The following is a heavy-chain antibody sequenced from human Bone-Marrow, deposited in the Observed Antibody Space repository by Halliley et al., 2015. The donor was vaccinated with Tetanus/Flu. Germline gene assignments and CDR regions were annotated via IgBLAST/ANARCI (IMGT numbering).Heavy chain of an antibody. V-gene: IGHV3-30*07. CDR2: ISYYGSDK. Sequence: VATISYYGSDKWFPDSVKGRFPISRDDSKNTLYLQMNSLRDEDTAVYYCARAARSGVSAVAYWGQGALVTVSS. CDR3: ARAARSGVSAVAY. J-gene: IGHJ4*02. D-gene: IGHD6-13*01.